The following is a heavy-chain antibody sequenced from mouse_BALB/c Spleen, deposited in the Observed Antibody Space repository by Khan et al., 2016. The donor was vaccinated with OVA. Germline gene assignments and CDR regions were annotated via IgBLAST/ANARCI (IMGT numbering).Heavy chain of an antibody. CDR2: ISYSGNT. V-gene: IGHV3-2*02. CDR3: ARVHGWDFDY. D-gene: IGHD1-1*02. CDR1: GYSITSDYA. Sequence: EVELVESGPGLVKPSQSLSLTCTVTGYSITSDYAWNWIRQFPGNKLEWLGYISYSGNTKYNPSLKSRISVTRDTSKNQFFLQLNSVTTEDTATYYCARVHGWDFDYWGQGTTLTVSS. J-gene: IGHJ2*01.